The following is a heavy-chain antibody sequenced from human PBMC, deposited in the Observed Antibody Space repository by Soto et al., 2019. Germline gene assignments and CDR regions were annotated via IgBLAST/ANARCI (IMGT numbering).Heavy chain of an antibody. CDR2: IKQDGSQK. J-gene: IGHJ5*01. V-gene: IGHV3-7*01. Sequence: GVTFSMYWMSWVRQAPGKGLEWVANIKQDGSQKYYVDAVKGRFTISRDNAKNSLYLQLDSLRAEDTAVYYCARDGVFDSSGYSLDSWGQGTLVTVSS. CDR3: ARDGVFDSSGYSLDS. CDR1: GVTFSMYW. D-gene: IGHD3-22*01.